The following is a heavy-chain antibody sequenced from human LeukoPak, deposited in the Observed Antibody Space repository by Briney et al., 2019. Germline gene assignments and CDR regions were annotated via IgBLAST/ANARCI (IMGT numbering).Heavy chain of an antibody. CDR3: VQIPGGGY. Sequence: GGSLRLSCAASGFTVSSNQMTWVRQAPGKGLEWVSIIYGSGSTYYADSVKGRFTISRDNSKDMVYLQLNSLRAEDTAIFYCVQIPGGGYWGQGTLVTVSS. CDR2: IYGSGST. V-gene: IGHV3-53*01. J-gene: IGHJ4*02. D-gene: IGHD5-24*01. CDR1: GFTVSSNQ.